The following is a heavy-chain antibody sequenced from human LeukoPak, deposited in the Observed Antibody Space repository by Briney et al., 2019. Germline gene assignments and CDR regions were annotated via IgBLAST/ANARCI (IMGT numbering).Heavy chain of an antibody. D-gene: IGHD3-9*01. CDR2: ITHSGST. CDR1: GGSFSNYY. V-gene: IGHV4-34*01. Sequence: SETLSLTCAVYGGSFSNYYLSWVRPPPRKGLEWIGEITHSGSTNYNPSLKSRVIISVDTSKNQFSLKLSSVTAADTAVYYCARATDWLPYDYWGQGTLVTVSS. CDR3: ARATDWLPYDY. J-gene: IGHJ4*02.